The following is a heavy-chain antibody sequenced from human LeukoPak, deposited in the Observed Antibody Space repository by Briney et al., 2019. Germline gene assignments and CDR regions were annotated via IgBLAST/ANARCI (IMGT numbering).Heavy chain of an antibody. V-gene: IGHV1-46*01. CDR3: ARGARVIVVVPALVDY. CDR2: INPSGGST. CDR1: GYTFTGYF. J-gene: IGHJ4*02. D-gene: IGHD2-2*01. Sequence: GASVKVSCKASGYTFTGYFLHWVRQAPGQGLEWMGIINPSGGSTSYAQKFQGRVTMTRDTSTSTVYMELSSLRSEDTAVYYCARGARVIVVVPALVDYWGQGTLVTVSS.